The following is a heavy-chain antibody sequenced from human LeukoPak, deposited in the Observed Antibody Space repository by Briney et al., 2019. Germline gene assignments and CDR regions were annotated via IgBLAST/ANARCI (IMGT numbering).Heavy chain of an antibody. CDR3: ARGRRGCDY. J-gene: IGHJ4*02. CDR2: IKHSGST. CDR1: GGSFSGYY. Sequence: PSETLSLTCAVYGGSFSGYYWSWIRQPPGKGLEWIGEIKHSGSTNYNPPLKSRVTISVDTSKNQFSLKLSSVTAADTAVYYCARGRRGCDYWGQGTLVTVSS. V-gene: IGHV4-34*01.